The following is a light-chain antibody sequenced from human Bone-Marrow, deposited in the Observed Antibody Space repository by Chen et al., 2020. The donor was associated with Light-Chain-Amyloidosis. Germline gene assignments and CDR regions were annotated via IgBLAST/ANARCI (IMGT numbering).Light chain of an antibody. CDR2: GSS. CDR3: QQYGTSPLT. CDR1: QTISSNY. J-gene: IGKJ4*01. Sequence: EIVLTQSPGTLSLSPGEGANLSCRASQTISSNYLTWYQQKFGQAPRLLIYGSSSRATGIPDGFTGSGAETDFTLTINRLEPEDFAMYYCQQYGTSPLTFGGGTKVEI. V-gene: IGKV3-20*01.